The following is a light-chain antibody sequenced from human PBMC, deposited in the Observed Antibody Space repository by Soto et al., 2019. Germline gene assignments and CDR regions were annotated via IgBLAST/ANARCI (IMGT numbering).Light chain of an antibody. CDR2: AAS. V-gene: IGKV1-39*01. J-gene: IGKJ5*01. CDR3: QHTYSTLSTS. CDR1: ESIARH. Sequence: DIQMTQSPSSLSASVGDRVTITCRASESIARHLNWYQQKPGKAPNLLIYAASSLQNGVPSRFRGGGSRTDFTLTINNLQPEDFATYYCQHTYSTLSTSFGQGTRLEIK.